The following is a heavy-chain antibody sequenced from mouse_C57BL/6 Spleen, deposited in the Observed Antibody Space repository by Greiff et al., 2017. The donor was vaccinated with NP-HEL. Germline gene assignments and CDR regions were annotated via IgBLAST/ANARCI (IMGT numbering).Heavy chain of an antibody. V-gene: IGHV14-2*01. CDR3: AEGDYDLYYYAMDY. CDR2: IDPEDGET. Sequence: VQLKESGAELVKPGASVKLSCTASGFNIKDYYMHWVKQRTEQGLEWIGRIDPEDGETKYAPKFQGKAPITADTSSNTAYLQLSSLTSEDTAVYYCAEGDYDLYYYAMDYWGQGTSVTVSS. J-gene: IGHJ4*01. D-gene: IGHD2-4*01. CDR1: GFNIKDYY.